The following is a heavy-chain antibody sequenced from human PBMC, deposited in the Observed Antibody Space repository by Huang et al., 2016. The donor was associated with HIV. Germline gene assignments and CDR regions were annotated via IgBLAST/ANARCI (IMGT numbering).Heavy chain of an antibody. CDR2: ISWSSSII. CDR1: GFTFDDDA. Sequence: EVQLVESGGGLVQPGRSLRLSCAASGFTFDDDARHWVRQGPGKGLVWVSGISWSSSIIAYADSVKGRFTISRDNAKNSLYLEMHSLRAEDTSFYYCAKDVNNYGFYDYFDSWGQGTLVTVSS. J-gene: IGHJ4*02. D-gene: IGHD5-18*01. CDR3: AKDVNNYGFYDYFDS. V-gene: IGHV3-9*01.